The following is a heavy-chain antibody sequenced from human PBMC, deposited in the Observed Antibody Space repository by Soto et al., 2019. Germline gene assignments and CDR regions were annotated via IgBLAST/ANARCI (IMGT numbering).Heavy chain of an antibody. CDR2: INPNSGGT. D-gene: IGHD3-16*01. CDR1: GYTFTGYY. CDR3: ARGPGGSGENYYYYGMDV. Sequence: GASVKVSCKASGYTFTGYYMHWVRQAPGQGLEWMGWINPNSGGTNYAQKFQGWVTMTRDTSISTAYMELSRLRSDDTAVYYCARGPGGSGENYYYYGMDVWGQGTTVTVSS. J-gene: IGHJ6*02. V-gene: IGHV1-2*04.